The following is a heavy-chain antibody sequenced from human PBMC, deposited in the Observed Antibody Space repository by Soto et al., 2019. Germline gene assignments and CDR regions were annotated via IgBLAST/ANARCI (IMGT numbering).Heavy chain of an antibody. Sequence: QVQLVQSGAEVKKPGASVKVSCKASGYTFTSYGISWVRQAPGQGLEWMGWISAYNGNTNYAQKLQGRVTMTTDTSTSTAYMELRSLRSDDTAGYYCARRYYDFWSGPTNWFDPWGQGTLVTVSS. CDR2: ISAYNGNT. V-gene: IGHV1-18*01. CDR3: ARRYYDFWSGPTNWFDP. D-gene: IGHD3-3*01. J-gene: IGHJ5*02. CDR1: GYTFTSYG.